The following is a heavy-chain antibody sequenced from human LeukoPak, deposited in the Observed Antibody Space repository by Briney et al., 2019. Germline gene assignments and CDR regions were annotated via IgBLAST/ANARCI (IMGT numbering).Heavy chain of an antibody. CDR2: INHSGNT. Sequence: SETLSLTCAVYGESFSGYYWSWIRQPPGKGLGWIGEINHSGNTNYNPSLESRVTISLDTSKNQFSLKLTSVTAADTAVYYCARLGGHYYYYYMDVWGKGTTVTVSS. J-gene: IGHJ6*03. V-gene: IGHV4-34*01. D-gene: IGHD3-16*01. CDR3: ARLGGHYYYYYMDV. CDR1: GESFSGYY.